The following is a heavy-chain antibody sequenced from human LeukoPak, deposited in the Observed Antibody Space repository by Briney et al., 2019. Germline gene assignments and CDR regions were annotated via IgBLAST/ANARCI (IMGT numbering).Heavy chain of an antibody. V-gene: IGHV1-18*04. CDR3: AREAGYDFWSGYYRTYYYYYMDV. D-gene: IGHD3-3*01. CDR2: ISAYNGNT. J-gene: IGHJ6*03. CDR1: GYTFTSYY. Sequence: GASVKVSCKASGYTFTSYYMHWVRQAPGQGLEWMGWISAYNGNTNYAQKLQGRVTMTTDTSTSTAYMELRSLRSDDTAVYYCAREAGYDFWSGYYRTYYYYYMDVWGKGTTVTVSS.